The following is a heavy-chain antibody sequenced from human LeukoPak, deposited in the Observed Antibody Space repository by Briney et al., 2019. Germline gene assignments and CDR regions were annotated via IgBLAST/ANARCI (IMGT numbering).Heavy chain of an antibody. CDR3: ARAPPYYDILSSGDY. CDR1: GFAFNNYA. Sequence: GGSLRLSCAASGFAFNNYAMHWVRQAPGKGLEWVSGISWNSGALGYADSVRGRFTISRDNSKNTLYLQMNSLRAEDTAVYYCARAPPYYDILSSGDYWGQGTLVTVSS. J-gene: IGHJ4*02. V-gene: IGHV3-9*01. D-gene: IGHD3-9*01. CDR2: ISWNSGAL.